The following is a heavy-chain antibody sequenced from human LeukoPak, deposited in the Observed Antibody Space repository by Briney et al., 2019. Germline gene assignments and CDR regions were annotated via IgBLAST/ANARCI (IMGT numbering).Heavy chain of an antibody. J-gene: IGHJ3*02. D-gene: IGHD3-10*01. CDR3: ARDYYGSSYDAFDI. Sequence: AASVKVSCKASGYTFTSYAMNWVRQAPGQGLGWMGWINTNTGNPTYAQGFTGRFVFSLDTSVSTAYLQISSLKAEDTAVYYCARDYYGSSYDAFDIWGQGTMVTVSS. CDR2: INTNTGNP. CDR1: GYTFTSYA. V-gene: IGHV7-4-1*02.